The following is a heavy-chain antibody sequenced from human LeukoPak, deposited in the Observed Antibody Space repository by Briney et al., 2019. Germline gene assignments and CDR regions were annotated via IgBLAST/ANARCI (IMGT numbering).Heavy chain of an antibody. Sequence: GGSLRLSCAASGFTFSSYGMHWVRQAPGKGLEWVAVISYDGSNKYYADSVKGRFTISRDNSKNTLYLQMNSLRAEDTAVYYCLWLVGAFDIWGQGTMVTVSS. CDR3: LWLVGAFDI. D-gene: IGHD6-19*01. CDR1: GFTFSSYG. J-gene: IGHJ3*02. V-gene: IGHV3-30*03. CDR2: ISYDGSNK.